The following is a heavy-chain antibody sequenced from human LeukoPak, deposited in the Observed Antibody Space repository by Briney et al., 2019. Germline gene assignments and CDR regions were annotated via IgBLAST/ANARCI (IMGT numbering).Heavy chain of an antibody. Sequence: SETLSLTCAVYGGSFSCYYWSWIRQPPGKGLEWIGEINHSGSTNYNPSLKSRVTISVDTSKNQFSLKLSSVTAADTAVYYCARTPLHYYGSGSYYRRSWFDPWGQGTLVTVSS. V-gene: IGHV4-34*01. CDR3: ARTPLHYYGSGSYYRRSWFDP. CDR2: INHSGST. CDR1: GGSFSCYY. D-gene: IGHD3-10*01. J-gene: IGHJ5*02.